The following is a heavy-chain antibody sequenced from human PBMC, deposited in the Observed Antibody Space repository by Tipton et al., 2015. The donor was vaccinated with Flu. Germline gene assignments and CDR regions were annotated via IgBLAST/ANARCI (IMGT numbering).Heavy chain of an antibody. D-gene: IGHD6-13*01. J-gene: IGHJ6*02. CDR3: ARSTPIAATGWGMDV. CDR2: IYHSGST. CDR1: GGSISSGGYS. V-gene: IGHV4-30-2*01. Sequence: TLSLTCAVSGGSISSGGYSWIWIRQPPGKGLEWIGYIYHSGSTCYNASLKSRVTISVDRSKNQFSLKLSSVTAADTAVYYCARSTPIAATGWGMDVWGQGTTVTVSS.